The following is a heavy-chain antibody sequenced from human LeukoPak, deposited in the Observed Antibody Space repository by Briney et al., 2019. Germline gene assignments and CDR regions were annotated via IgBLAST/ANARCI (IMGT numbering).Heavy chain of an antibody. D-gene: IGHD4-11*01. J-gene: IGHJ4*02. Sequence: GRSLRLSCAASEFTFSNYALHWVRQAPGKGLQWVAVISYDGNTIHYADSVKGRFIISRDTSKSTLYLQMNSLRAEDTAVYYCARSGGLQKFDYWGQGTLVTVSS. CDR3: ARSGGLQKFDY. CDR2: ISYDGNTI. V-gene: IGHV3-30-3*01. CDR1: EFTFSNYA.